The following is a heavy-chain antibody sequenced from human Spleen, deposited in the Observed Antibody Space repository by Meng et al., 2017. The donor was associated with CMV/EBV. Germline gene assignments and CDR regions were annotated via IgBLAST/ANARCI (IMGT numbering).Heavy chain of an antibody. CDR2: INPDNGDT. Sequence: ASVKVSCKASGYTFTGYYMHWVRQAPGQGLEWMGWINPDNGDTYYVQKFQGRVIMTRDTSITTAYMELTSLRSDDTAVYYCARGAFWSGYYSWGYYYYYGMDVWGQGTTVTVSS. D-gene: IGHD3-3*01. J-gene: IGHJ6*02. CDR1: GYTFTGYY. CDR3: ARGAFWSGYYSWGYYYYYGMDV. V-gene: IGHV1-2*02.